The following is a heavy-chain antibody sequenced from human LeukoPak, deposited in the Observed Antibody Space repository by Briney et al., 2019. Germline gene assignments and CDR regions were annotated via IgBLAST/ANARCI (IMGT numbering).Heavy chain of an antibody. CDR1: GFTFSSYW. Sequence: GGSLRLSCAAPGFTFSSYWMHWVRQAPGKGLVWVSRITSDGRSTSYADSVKGRFTMSRDNAKNTLYLQMNRLRVEDTAVYYCSYGAPTASDYWGQGTLVTVSS. V-gene: IGHV3-74*01. CDR3: SYGAPTASDY. CDR2: ITSDGRST. D-gene: IGHD4-17*01. J-gene: IGHJ4*02.